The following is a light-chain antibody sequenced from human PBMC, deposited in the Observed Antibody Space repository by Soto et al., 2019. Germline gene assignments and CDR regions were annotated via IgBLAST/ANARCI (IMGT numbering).Light chain of an antibody. CDR1: QSVSSY. CDR2: DAT. Sequence: EIVLTQSPATLSLSPGERATLSCMASQSVSSYLAWYQQKPVQAPRRLIYDATNRATGIPARFSGSGSGTDFTLTISRLEPEDFAVYYCQQRSNSPLTFGPGPKVDIK. V-gene: IGKV3-11*01. CDR3: QQRSNSPLT. J-gene: IGKJ3*01.